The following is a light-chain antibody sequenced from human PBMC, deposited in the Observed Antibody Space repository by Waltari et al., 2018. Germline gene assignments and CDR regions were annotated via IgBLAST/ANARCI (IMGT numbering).Light chain of an antibody. J-gene: IGLJ1*01. CDR2: DVS. V-gene: IGLV2-14*03. Sequence: QSALTQPASVSGSPVQSITISCTGTSSDVGGYNYVSWYQQHPGKAPKLMIYDVSNRPSGVSNRFSGSKSGNTASLTISGLQAEDEADYYCTSYTSSNTLGFGTGTKVTVL. CDR3: TSYTSSNTLG. CDR1: SSDVGGYNY.